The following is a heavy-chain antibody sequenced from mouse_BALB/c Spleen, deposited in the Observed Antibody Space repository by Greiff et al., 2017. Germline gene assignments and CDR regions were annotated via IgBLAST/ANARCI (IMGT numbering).Heavy chain of an antibody. J-gene: IGHJ2*01. CDR1: GYSITSGYY. D-gene: IGHD2-4*01. V-gene: IGHV3-6*02. Sequence: DVQLQESGPGLVKPSQSLSLTCSVTGYSITSGYYWNWIRQFPGNKLEWMGYISYDGSNNYNPSLKNRISITRDTSKNQFFLKLNSVTTEDTATYYCAREGDYDYEDYFDYWGQGTTLTVSS. CDR3: AREGDYDYEDYFDY. CDR2: ISYDGSN.